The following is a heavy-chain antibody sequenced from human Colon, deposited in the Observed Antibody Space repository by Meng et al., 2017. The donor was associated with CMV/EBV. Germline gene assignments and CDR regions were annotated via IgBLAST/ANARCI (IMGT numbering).Heavy chain of an antibody. V-gene: IGHV4-4*07. J-gene: IGHJ4*02. CDR3: ARDSNLSGLAY. D-gene: IGHD3-10*01. Sequence: QVPLREAAPGLVKPSETLSLTCTVSGASITSYYWSWIRQPAGKGLEWIGRVYISGNTNYNPSLKSRVTMSIDTTKNQLSLNIRSVTAADTAVYYCARDSNLSGLAYWGQGTLVTVSS. CDR1: GASITSYY. CDR2: VYISGNT.